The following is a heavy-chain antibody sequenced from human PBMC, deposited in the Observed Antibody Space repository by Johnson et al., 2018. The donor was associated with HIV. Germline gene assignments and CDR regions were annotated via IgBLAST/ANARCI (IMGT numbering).Heavy chain of an antibody. V-gene: IGHV3-52*01. J-gene: IGHJ3*02. CDR2: IQRDGSEN. CDR3: AREGRGAPHDAFDI. CDR1: GFSFSDYY. Sequence: EVQLVESGGGLVKPGGSLRLSCAASGFSFSDYYMSWIRQAPEQGLAWVADIQRDGSENYYVDSVKARQTISRDNAKNSLYLQVNSLRAEDTAVYYCAREGRGAPHDAFDIWGQGTMVTVSS. D-gene: IGHD2-15*01.